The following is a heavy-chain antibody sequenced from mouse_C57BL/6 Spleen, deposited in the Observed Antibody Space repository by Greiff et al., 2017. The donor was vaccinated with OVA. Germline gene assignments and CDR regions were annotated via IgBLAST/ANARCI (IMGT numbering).Heavy chain of an antibody. J-gene: IGHJ4*01. V-gene: IGHV1-72*01. CDR3: ARSGLRREDYARDY. Sequence: VQLQESGPELVKPGASVKISCKASGYSFTGYYMNRVKQRPGRGLEWIGRIDPNSGGTKYNEKFKSKATLTVDKPSSTAYMQLSSLTSEDSAVYYCARSGLRREDYARDYWGQGTSVTVSS. D-gene: IGHD2-4*01. CDR1: GYSFTGYY. CDR2: IDPNSGGT.